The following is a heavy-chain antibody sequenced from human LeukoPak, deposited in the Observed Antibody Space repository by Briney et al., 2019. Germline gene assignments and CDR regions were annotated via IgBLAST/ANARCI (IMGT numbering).Heavy chain of an antibody. V-gene: IGHV3-21*01. J-gene: IGHJ3*02. CDR1: GFNFSTYS. Sequence: PGGSVRLSCAASGFNFSTYSMNWVRQAPGKGLEWVSSISSSSSYIYYADSVKGRFTISRDNAKNSLYLQMNSLRAEDTAVYYCATQSVTMIVAGSHAFDIWGQGTMVTVSS. CDR3: ATQSVTMIVAGSHAFDI. CDR2: ISSSSSYI. D-gene: IGHD3-22*01.